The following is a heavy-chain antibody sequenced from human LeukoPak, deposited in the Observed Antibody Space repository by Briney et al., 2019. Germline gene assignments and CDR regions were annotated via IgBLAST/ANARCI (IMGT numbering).Heavy chain of an antibody. D-gene: IGHD1-20*01. CDR2: ISYDGSNK. CDR1: GFTFSSYG. J-gene: IGHJ4*02. Sequence: GGSLRLSCAASGFTFSSYGMHWVRQAPGKGLEWVPVISYDGSNKYYADSVKGRFTISRDNSKNTLYLQMNSLRAEDTAVYYCAKDWSITGTRGFDYWGQGTLVTVSS. CDR3: AKDWSITGTRGFDY. V-gene: IGHV3-30*18.